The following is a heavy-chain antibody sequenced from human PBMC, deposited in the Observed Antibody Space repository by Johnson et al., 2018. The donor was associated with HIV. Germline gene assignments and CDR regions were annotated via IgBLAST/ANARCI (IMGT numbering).Heavy chain of an antibody. D-gene: IGHD3-22*01. CDR1: GFTVSSNY. Sequence: VQLVESGGGLVQPGGSLILSCAAFGFTVSSNYMSWVRQAPGKGLAWVSVIYSGGRTYYADSVKGRFTISRDSSKNTLYLQMNSLRVEDTAVYYCARGSRYTYDNDDAYLLHAFDFWGQGTMVTVSS. CDR2: IYSGGRT. V-gene: IGHV3-66*02. CDR3: ARGSRYTYDNDDAYLLHAFDF. J-gene: IGHJ3*01.